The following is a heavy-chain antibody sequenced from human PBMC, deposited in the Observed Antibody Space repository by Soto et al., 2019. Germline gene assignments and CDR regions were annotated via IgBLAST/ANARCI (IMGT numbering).Heavy chain of an antibody. CDR1: GFTFSSYG. Sequence: GGSLRLSCAASGFTFSSYGMHWVRQAPGKGLEWVAVISYDGSNKYYADSVKGRFTISRDNSKNTLYLQMNSLRAEDTAVYYCAKWGPTGTTSYYYYYMDVWGKGTTVTVSS. V-gene: IGHV3-30*18. J-gene: IGHJ6*03. CDR3: AKWGPTGTTSYYYYYMDV. D-gene: IGHD1-7*01. CDR2: ISYDGSNK.